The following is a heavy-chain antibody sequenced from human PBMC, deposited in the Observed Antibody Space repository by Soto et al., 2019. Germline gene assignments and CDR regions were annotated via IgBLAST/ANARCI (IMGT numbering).Heavy chain of an antibody. V-gene: IGHV4-59*01. J-gene: IGHJ4*02. CDR3: ARGPAERILDY. D-gene: IGHD2-2*01. CDR2: IYYSGST. CDR1: GGSLSSYY. Sequence: PSETLSLTCTVSGGSLSSYYWSWIRQPPGKGLEWIGYIYYSGSTNYNPSLKSRVTISVDTSKNQFSLKLSSVTAADTAVYYCARGPAERILDYWGQGTLVTVSS.